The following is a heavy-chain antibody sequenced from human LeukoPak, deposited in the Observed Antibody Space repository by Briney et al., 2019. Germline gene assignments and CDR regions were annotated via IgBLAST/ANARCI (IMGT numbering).Heavy chain of an antibody. CDR1: GFTFSTYA. CDR2: ISASGGST. V-gene: IGHV3-23*01. J-gene: IGHJ4*02. CDR3: ARGQVPISLDY. D-gene: IGHD2-21*01. Sequence: GGSLRLSCAASGFTFSTYAMTWVRQAPGRGLEWVSGISASGGSTFYADSVKGRFAISRDNSTNTLYLQMNSLRAEDTAVYYCARGQVPISLDYWGQGTLVTVSS.